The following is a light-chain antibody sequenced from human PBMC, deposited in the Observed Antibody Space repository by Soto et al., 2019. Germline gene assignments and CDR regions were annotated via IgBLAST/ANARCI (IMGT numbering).Light chain of an antibody. CDR2: EVS. J-gene: IGLJ2*01. Sequence: ALTQPASVSGSPGQSITISCTGSSSDVGTQNYVSWYQQHPDKAPKLMIYEVSDRPSGVSNRFCGSKSGNTASLTISGAQAEDEADYYCLSYTSSYTVVFGGGTKVTVL. CDR1: SSDVGTQNY. V-gene: IGLV2-14*01. CDR3: LSYTSSYTVV.